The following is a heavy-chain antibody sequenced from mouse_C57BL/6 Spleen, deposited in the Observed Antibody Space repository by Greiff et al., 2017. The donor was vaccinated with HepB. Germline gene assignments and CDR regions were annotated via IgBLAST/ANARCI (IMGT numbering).Heavy chain of an antibody. CDR2: IDPEDGET. D-gene: IGHD1-1*01. V-gene: IGHV14-2*01. CDR3: ARGTTVVAHWYFDV. Sequence: EVQLQQSGAELVKPGASVKLSCTASGFNIKDYYMHWVKQRTEQGLEWIGRIDPEDGETKYATKFQGKATITADTSSNTAYLQLSSLTSEDTAVYYSARGTTVVAHWYFDVWGTGTTVTVSS. CDR1: GFNIKDYY. J-gene: IGHJ1*03.